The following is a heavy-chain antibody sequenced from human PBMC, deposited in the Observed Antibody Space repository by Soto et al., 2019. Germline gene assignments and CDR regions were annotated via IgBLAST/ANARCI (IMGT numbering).Heavy chain of an antibody. CDR1: GVSLSNARLG. Sequence: QVTLKESGPVLVKPTETLTLTCTVSGVSLSNARLGVSWIRQPPGKALEWLAHILSNDEKSYSTSLKSRLTISKDTSKSQVVLTMINMDPVDTATYYCARIWGYCSGGTCYGRDYYYAMDVWGQGTTVTVSS. CDR3: ARIWGYCSGGTCYGRDYYYAMDV. J-gene: IGHJ6*02. V-gene: IGHV2-26*01. CDR2: ILSNDEK. D-gene: IGHD2-15*01.